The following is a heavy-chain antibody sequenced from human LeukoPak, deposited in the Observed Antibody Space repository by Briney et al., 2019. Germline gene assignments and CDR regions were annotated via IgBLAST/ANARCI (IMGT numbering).Heavy chain of an antibody. CDR3: AREGEIPSAGYYYGMDV. V-gene: IGHV1-69*04. J-gene: IGHJ6*02. Sequence: ASVKVSCKASGGTFSSYAISWVRQAPGQGLEWMGRINPILGIANYAQKFQGRVTITADKSTSTAYMELSSLRSEDTAVYYCAREGEIPSAGYYYGMDVWGQGTTVTVSS. D-gene: IGHD3-10*01. CDR1: GGTFSSYA. CDR2: INPILGIA.